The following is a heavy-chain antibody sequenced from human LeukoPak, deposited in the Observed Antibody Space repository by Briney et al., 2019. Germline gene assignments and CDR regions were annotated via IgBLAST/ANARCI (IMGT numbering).Heavy chain of an antibody. J-gene: IGHJ5*02. Sequence: SETLSLTCTVSGGSISSYYWSWIRQPPGKGLEWIGYIYYSGSTNYNPSLKSRVTISVDTSKNQFSLKLSSVTAADTAVYYCAGGAYYDFWSGPPMGLDPWGQGTLVTVSS. CDR3: AGGAYYDFWSGPPMGLDP. V-gene: IGHV4-59*01. D-gene: IGHD3-3*01. CDR2: IYYSGST. CDR1: GGSISSYY.